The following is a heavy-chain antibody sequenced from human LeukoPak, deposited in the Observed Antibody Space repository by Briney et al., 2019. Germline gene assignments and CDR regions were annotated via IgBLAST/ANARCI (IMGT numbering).Heavy chain of an antibody. CDR2: ISSSSSYI. J-gene: IGHJ6*02. D-gene: IGHD3-9*01. Sequence: GGSLRLSCEFSGFTFSTYAMNWVRQAPGKGLEWVSSISSSSSYIYYADSVKGRFTISRDNAKNSLYLQMNSLRAEDTAVYYCARDYDILTGHLYYGMDVWGQGTTVTVSS. CDR1: GFTFSTYA. CDR3: ARDYDILTGHLYYGMDV. V-gene: IGHV3-21*01.